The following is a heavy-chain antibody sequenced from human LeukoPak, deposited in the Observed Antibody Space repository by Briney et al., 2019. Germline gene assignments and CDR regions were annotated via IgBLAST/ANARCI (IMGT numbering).Heavy chain of an antibody. CDR3: AKEAPRGDGHRNYFDY. Sequence: GGSLRLSCAASGFTFSTYAMSWVRQAPGKGLEWVSAISGSGGSTDYADSVKGRFTISRDNSKNTLYLQMNSLRAEDTALYYCAKEAPRGDGHRNYFDYWGQGTLVTVSS. D-gene: IGHD3-10*01. CDR1: GFTFSTYA. V-gene: IGHV3-23*01. J-gene: IGHJ4*02. CDR2: ISGSGGST.